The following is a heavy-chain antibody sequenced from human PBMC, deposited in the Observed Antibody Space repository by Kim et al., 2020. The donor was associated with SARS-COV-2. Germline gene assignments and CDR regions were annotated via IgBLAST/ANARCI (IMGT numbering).Heavy chain of an antibody. D-gene: IGHD2-2*01. Sequence: SETLSLTCAVSGGSISSSNWWSWVRQPPGKGLEWIGEIYHSGSTNYNPSLKSRVTISVDKSKNQFSLKLSSVTAADTAVYYCARAVTCSSTSCYRINAFDIWGQGTMVTVSS. V-gene: IGHV4-4*02. J-gene: IGHJ3*02. CDR1: GGSISSSNW. CDR3: ARAVTCSSTSCYRINAFDI. CDR2: IYHSGST.